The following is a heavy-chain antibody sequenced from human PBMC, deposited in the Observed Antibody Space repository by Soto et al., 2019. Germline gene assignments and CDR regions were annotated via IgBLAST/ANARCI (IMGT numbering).Heavy chain of an antibody. CDR1: GFTFINYA. Sequence: QVQLVESGGGVVQPGRSLRLSCAASGFTFINYAMHWVRQAPGKGLEWVAVISYDGINKYYADSVKGRFTISRDNSKNTMYLQMNSLSAEDTAVYHCARDQVKGTMTILWGQGTLVTVSS. D-gene: IGHD4-17*01. V-gene: IGHV3-30-3*01. CDR2: ISYDGINK. J-gene: IGHJ4*02. CDR3: ARDQVKGTMTIL.